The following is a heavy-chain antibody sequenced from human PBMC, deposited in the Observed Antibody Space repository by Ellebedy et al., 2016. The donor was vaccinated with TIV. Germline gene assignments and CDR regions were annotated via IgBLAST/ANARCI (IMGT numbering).Heavy chain of an antibody. CDR3: ARDRYESSGTYCDY. V-gene: IGHV3-30*03. CDR2: ISKDGSNK. J-gene: IGHJ4*02. CDR1: GFPFSSYS. Sequence: GESLKISCAASGFPFSSYSMNWVRQAPGKGLEWVAVISKDGSNKYYADSVKGRFTISRDNSKNTLYLQMNSLRAEDTAVYYCARDRYESSGTYCDYWGQGTLVTVSS. D-gene: IGHD3-22*01.